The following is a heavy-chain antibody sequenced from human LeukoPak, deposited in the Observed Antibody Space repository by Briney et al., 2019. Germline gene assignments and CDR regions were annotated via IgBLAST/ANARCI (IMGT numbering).Heavy chain of an antibody. J-gene: IGHJ6*03. Sequence: PSETLSLTCAVYGGSFGGYYWSWIRQPPGKGLEWIGEINHSGSTNYNPSLKSRVTISVDTSKNQFSLKLSSVTAADTAVYYCARLSMDVWGKGTTVTVSS. CDR1: GGSFGGYY. CDR3: ARLSMDV. V-gene: IGHV4-34*01. CDR2: INHSGST.